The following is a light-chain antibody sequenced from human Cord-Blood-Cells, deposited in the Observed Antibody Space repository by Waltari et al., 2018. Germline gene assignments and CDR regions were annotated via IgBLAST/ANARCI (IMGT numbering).Light chain of an antibody. CDR2: SKN. Sequence: SSELTQDPAVSVALGQTVRITFQGYSRRRYYDSRYQQKPGQAPVLVIYSKNNRPSGIPDRFSGSSSGNTASLTITGAQAEDEADYYCNSRDSSGNHLVFGGGTKLTVL. CDR3: NSRDSSGNHLV. J-gene: IGLJ2*01. CDR1: SRRRYY. V-gene: IGLV3-19*01.